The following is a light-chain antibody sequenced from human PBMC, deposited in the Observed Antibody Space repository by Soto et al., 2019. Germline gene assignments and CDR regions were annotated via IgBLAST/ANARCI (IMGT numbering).Light chain of an antibody. CDR3: LQDYNYPLT. J-gene: IGKJ4*01. CDR1: QGINTD. V-gene: IGKV1-9*01. CDR2: SAS. Sequence: DILLTQSPSSLSASVGDRVNITCRASQGINTDLAWYQQKPGKAPKSLTYSASSLQRGVPSRFSGSGSGTEFTLTVSSLQPEDFATYYCLQDYNYPLTFGGGTKVDIK.